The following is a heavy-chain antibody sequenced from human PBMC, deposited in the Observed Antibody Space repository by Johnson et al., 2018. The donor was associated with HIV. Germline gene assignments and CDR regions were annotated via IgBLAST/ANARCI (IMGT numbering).Heavy chain of an antibody. V-gene: IGHV3-11*04. J-gene: IGHJ3*02. CDR3: ARDRCSSTSCIDAFDI. CDR1: GLTFSDYY. CDR2: ISSSGSTM. Sequence: MQLVESGGGLVKPGGSLRLSCAAPGLTFSDYYMTWIRQAPGKGLEWVSYISSSGSTMYYADSVKGRFTISRDNSKNTLYLQMNSQRAEDTAVYYCARDRCSSTSCIDAFDIWGQGTMVTVSS. D-gene: IGHD2-2*01.